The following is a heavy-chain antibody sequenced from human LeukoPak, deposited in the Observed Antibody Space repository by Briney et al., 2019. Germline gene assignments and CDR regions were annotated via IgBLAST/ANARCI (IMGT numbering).Heavy chain of an antibody. D-gene: IGHD3-9*01. J-gene: IGHJ4*02. CDR3: ARDRYDNLTDYFRTDTFDS. V-gene: IGHV1-2*02. CDR2: IGPNSGAT. Sequence: ASVKVSCKASGYTFIANFLHWFRQAPGQGPEWLGWIGPNSGATNYAQKSQGRVTMTRDTSISTAYMELTRLTSDDTAFYFCARDRYDNLTDYFRTDTFDSWGQGTLVTVSS. CDR1: GYTFIANF.